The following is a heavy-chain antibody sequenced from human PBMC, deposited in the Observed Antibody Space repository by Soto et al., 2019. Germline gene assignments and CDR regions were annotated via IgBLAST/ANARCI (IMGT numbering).Heavy chain of an antibody. CDR2: INSDGSDT. D-gene: IGHD3-3*01. J-gene: IGHJ4*02. CDR3: VRSIFGVVIGY. Sequence: GSLRLSCAASGFTFSSYWMHWVRQTPGKGLVWVSRINSDGSDTTYADSVKGRFTISRDNAKNTLYLQMNSLRAEDTAVYYCVRSIFGVVIGYWGQGTLVTVSS. V-gene: IGHV3-74*01. CDR1: GFTFSSYW.